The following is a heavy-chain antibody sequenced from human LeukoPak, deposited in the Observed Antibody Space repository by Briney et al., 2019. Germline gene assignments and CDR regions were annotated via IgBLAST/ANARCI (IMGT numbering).Heavy chain of an antibody. CDR1: GFTFGDYA. Sequence: GRSLRLSCTASGFTFGDYAMSWVRQAPGKGLEWVGFIRSKAYGGTAEYAASVKGRFTISRDDSKSIAYLQMNSLKTEDTAVYYCTRVGYNGYKPPWGQGTLVTVSS. J-gene: IGHJ5*02. CDR2: IRSKAYGGTA. CDR3: TRVGYNGYKPP. D-gene: IGHD5-12*01. V-gene: IGHV3-49*04.